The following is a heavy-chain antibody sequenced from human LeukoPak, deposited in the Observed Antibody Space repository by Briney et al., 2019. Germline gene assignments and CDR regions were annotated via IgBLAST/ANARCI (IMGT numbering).Heavy chain of an antibody. D-gene: IGHD3-3*01. Sequence: GASVTVSCKASGGTFSSYAISWVRQAPGQGLEWMGGIIPIFGTANYAQKFQGRVTITADESTSTAYMELSSLRSEDTAVYYCARDQGFWSGRYYYYYMDVWGKGTTVTVSS. V-gene: IGHV1-69*13. CDR2: IIPIFGTA. CDR3: ARDQGFWSGRYYYYYMDV. J-gene: IGHJ6*03. CDR1: GGTFSSYA.